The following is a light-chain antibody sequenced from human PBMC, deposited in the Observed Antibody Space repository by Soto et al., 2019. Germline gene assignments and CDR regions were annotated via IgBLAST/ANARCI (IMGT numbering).Light chain of an antibody. J-gene: IGKJ4*01. CDR1: QSVSNNY. V-gene: IGKV3-20*01. CDR2: RVS. Sequence: ESVLTQSPGVLSLSPGERATLSCRASQSVSNNYFGWYQQKPGQAPRVLIYRVSSRATGIPDRFSGSGSGTDFTLTISRLEPEDFAVYYCQQYGNVPLTFGGGTKVEI. CDR3: QQYGNVPLT.